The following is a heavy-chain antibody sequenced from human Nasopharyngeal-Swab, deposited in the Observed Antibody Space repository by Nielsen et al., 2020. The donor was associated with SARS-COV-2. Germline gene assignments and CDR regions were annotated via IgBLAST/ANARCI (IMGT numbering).Heavy chain of an antibody. Sequence: GESLKISCAASGFTFSSYWMSWVRQAPGKGLEWVANIKQDGSEKYYVDSVKGRFTISRDNAKNSLYLQMNSLRAEDTAVYYCARGYCSGGSCYPEAYYYYYMDVWGKGTTVTVSS. CDR2: IKQDGSEK. CDR1: GFTFSSYW. V-gene: IGHV3-7*05. CDR3: ARGYCSGGSCYPEAYYYYYMDV. J-gene: IGHJ6*03. D-gene: IGHD2-15*01.